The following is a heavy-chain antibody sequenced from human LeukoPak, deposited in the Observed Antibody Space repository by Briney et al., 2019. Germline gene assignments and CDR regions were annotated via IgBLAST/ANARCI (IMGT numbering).Heavy chain of an antibody. V-gene: IGHV4-39*07. CDR2: IYYSGST. J-gene: IGHJ4*02. CDR3: ARGSGWNQLVDY. D-gene: IGHD6-19*01. Sequence: SETLSLTCTVSGGSISSSCYYWGWIRQPPGKGLEWIGSIYYSGSTYYNPSLKSRVNISVDTSKNQFSLKLSSVTAADTAVYYCARGSGWNQLVDYWGQGTLVTVPS. CDR1: GGSISSSCYY.